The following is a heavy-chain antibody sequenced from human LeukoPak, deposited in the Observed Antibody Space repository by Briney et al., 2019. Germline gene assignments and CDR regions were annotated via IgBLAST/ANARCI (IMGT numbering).Heavy chain of an antibody. J-gene: IGHJ4*02. CDR2: IYYTGSI. V-gene: IGHV4-59*11. Sequence: SETLSLTCPVSGASITIQSWIWIRQPPAKGLEWIGYIYYTGSINYNPSLKSRVTISVDTSKNQFSLKLSSVTAADTAVYYCARAGAENEYVGLFDYWGQGTLVTVSS. CDR3: ARAGAENEYVGLFDY. D-gene: IGHD3-16*01. CDR1: GASITIQS.